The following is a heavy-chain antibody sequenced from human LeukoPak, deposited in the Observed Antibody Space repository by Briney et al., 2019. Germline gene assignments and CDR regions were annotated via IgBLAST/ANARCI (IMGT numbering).Heavy chain of an antibody. CDR2: INPSGGSK. D-gene: IGHD1-20*01. CDR3: ARGGYNWNMFDY. CDR1: GYTFSSYY. V-gene: IGHV1-46*03. Sequence: ASVKVSCKASGYTFSSYYMHWVRQAPGQGLEWMGIINPSGGSKTYAQKFQGRVTMTRDTSTSTVYMELSSLRSEDTAVYYCARGGYNWNMFDYWGQGTLVTVSS. J-gene: IGHJ4*02.